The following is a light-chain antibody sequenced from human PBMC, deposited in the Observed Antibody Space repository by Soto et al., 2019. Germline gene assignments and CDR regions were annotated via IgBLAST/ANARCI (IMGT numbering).Light chain of an antibody. CDR2: DVS. CDR1: SSDVGGYNY. CDR3: SSYTSSSTVV. J-gene: IGLJ2*01. Sequence: QSALTQPASESGSPGQSITISCTGTSSDVGGYNYVSWYQQHPGKAPKLMIYDVSNRPSGVSNRFSGSKSVNTASLTISGLQAEDEADYYCSSYTSSSTVVFGGGTKLTVL. V-gene: IGLV2-14*01.